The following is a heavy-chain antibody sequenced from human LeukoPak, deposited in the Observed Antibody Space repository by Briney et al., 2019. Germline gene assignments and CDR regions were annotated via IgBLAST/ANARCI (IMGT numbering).Heavy chain of an antibody. CDR1: GYTFTGYY. J-gene: IGHJ4*02. CDR2: INPNSGGT. Sequence: GASVKVSCKASGYTFTGYYMHWVRQAPGQGLEWMGWINPNSGGTNYAQKFQGRVTMTRDTSISTAYMELSRLTSDDTAVYYCARDLGRGRLVIARVFDYWGQGSLVTVSS. CDR3: ARDLGRGRLVIARVFDY. V-gene: IGHV1-2*02. D-gene: IGHD3-9*01.